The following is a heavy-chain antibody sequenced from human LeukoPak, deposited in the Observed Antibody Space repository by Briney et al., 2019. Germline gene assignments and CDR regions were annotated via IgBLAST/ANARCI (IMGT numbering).Heavy chain of an antibody. J-gene: IGHJ6*04. CDR2: ITTSSIYI. V-gene: IGHV3-21*01. CDR3: AELGITMIGGV. D-gene: IGHD3-10*02. CDR1: GFTFSSYN. Sequence: SGGSLRLSCAASGFTFSSYNMNWVRQAPGKGLEWVSSITTSSIYIYYADSVKGRFTTSRDNAKNSLYLQMNSLRAEDTAVYYCAELGITMIGGVWGKGTTVTISS.